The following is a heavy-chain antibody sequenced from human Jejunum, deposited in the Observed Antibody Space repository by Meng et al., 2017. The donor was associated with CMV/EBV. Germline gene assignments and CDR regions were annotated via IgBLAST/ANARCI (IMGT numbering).Heavy chain of an antibody. CDR3: AKYTWEVHPYYGSDV. D-gene: IGHD1-26*01. J-gene: IGHJ6*02. Sequence: GRSLSGFYWSWIRQLPGKGLEWIGEINHSERTNYNPSLESRVTISLDTSKNQFSLNLSSVTAADTAVYFCAKYTWEVHPYYGSDVWGQGTTVTVSS. CDR2: INHSERT. V-gene: IGHV4-34*01. CDR1: GRSLSGFY.